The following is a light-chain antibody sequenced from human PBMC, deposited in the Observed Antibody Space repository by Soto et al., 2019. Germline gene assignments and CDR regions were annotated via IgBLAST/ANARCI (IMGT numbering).Light chain of an antibody. CDR3: QQFADSTWT. V-gene: IGKV3-20*01. J-gene: IGKJ1*01. CDR2: DTS. Sequence: EIVLTQSPGTLSLSPGERATLSCGASQSVSSTYLAWYQQKPGQAPRPLIYDTSRRATGIPERFSGSGFGTDVSITISRMEHEDFAVYYCQQFADSTWTFGQGTKVDIK. CDR1: QSVSSTY.